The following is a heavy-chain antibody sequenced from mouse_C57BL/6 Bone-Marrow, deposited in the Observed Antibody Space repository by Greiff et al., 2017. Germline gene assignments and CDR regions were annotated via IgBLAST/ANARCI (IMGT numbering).Heavy chain of an antibody. Sequence: EVKLVESGGGLVKPGGSLKLSCAASGFTFSDYGMHWVRQAPEKGLEWVAYISSGSSTIYYADTVKGRFTISRDNAKNTLFRQMTSLRSEDTAMYYCAKGYSSWFAYWGQGTLVTVSA. CDR2: ISSGSSTI. CDR3: AKGYSSWFAY. D-gene: IGHD2-12*01. CDR1: GFTFSDYG. J-gene: IGHJ3*01. V-gene: IGHV5-17*01.